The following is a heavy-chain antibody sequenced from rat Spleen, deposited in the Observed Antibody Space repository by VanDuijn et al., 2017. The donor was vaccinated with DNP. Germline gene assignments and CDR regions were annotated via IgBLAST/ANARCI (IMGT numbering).Heavy chain of an antibody. Sequence: EVQLVESGGGLVQPGGSLKLSCAASGFTFTAYNMAWVRQAPAKGLEWVAYIGSPAYAPYYADSVKGRFTISRDNAKSTLHLQMNSLRSEDMATYYCVRWNSGHFDYWGQGVMVTVSS. CDR2: IGSPAYAP. CDR1: GFTFTAYN. J-gene: IGHJ2*01. D-gene: IGHD4-3*01. CDR3: VRWNSGHFDY. V-gene: IGHV5-22*01.